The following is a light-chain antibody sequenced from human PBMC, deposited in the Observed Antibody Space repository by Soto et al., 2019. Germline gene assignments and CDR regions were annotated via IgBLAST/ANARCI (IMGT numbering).Light chain of an antibody. Sequence: QPALTQPASVSGSPGQSITISCTGTSSDVGGYNYVSWYQQHPGKAPKLMIYAVTDRPSGVSSRFSGSKSGNTASLTISGLQAEDEADYYCSSYTRSSTLFGTGTKVTVL. CDR1: SSDVGGYNY. J-gene: IGLJ1*01. V-gene: IGLV2-14*01. CDR3: SSYTRSSTL. CDR2: AVT.